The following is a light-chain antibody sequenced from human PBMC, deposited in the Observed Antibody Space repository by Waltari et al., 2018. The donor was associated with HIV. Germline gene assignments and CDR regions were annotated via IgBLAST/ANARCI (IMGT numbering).Light chain of an antibody. CDR3: QAWGNNTVV. V-gene: IGLV3-1*01. J-gene: IGLJ2*01. CDR1: NLSNNY. CDR2: QDR. Sequence: SYDLTQAPSLSVSPGQAAKILCSGFNLSNNYVSWYQQKPGQSPLLLIFQDRKRPAGCPGRLAGSSSGKAATLTIRGTQSVDEADYFCQAWGNNTVVFGGGTKLTVL.